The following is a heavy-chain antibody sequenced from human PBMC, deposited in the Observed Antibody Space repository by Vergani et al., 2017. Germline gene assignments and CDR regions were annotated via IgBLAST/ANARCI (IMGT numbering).Heavy chain of an antibody. CDR3: ARASLRALVGYYYYMDV. V-gene: IGHV4-30-2*01. D-gene: IGHD3-16*02. J-gene: IGHJ6*03. CDR2: IFPSGNS. CDR1: GDSITNGGFS. Sequence: QLQLQESGSGLVKPSQTLSLTCAVSGDSITNGGFSWNWIRQPPGKGPEWIGYIFPSGNSDYNPSLKNRVSISLEKSKNQFSLWVNSVTAADTAVYFCARASLRALVGYYYYMDVWGKGKTVVVSS.